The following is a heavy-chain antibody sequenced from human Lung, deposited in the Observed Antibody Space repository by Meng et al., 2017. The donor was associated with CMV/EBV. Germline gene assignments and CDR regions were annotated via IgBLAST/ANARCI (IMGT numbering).Heavy chain of an antibody. CDR1: DFTVSSNY. D-gene: IGHD3-10*01. V-gene: IGHV3-53*01. J-gene: IGHJ6*02. CDR3: TRVFGSGSQRYGGYYGMDV. Sequence: GESLKISCAASDFTVSSNYMSWVRQAPGKGLEWVSLIYSDGTTYYADSVKGRFTISRDNSKNTLYLQMNSLRAEDTAVYYCTRVFGSGSQRYGGYYGMDVXGQGXTVTVSS. CDR2: IYSDGTT.